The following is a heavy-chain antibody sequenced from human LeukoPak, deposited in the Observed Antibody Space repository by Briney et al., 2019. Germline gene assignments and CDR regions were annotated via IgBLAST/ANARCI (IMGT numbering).Heavy chain of an antibody. CDR1: GFTFSSYS. V-gene: IGHV3-23*01. CDR3: AKDRIASTVVTFFHY. D-gene: IGHD4-23*01. CDR2: ITGGGDSP. J-gene: IGHJ4*02. Sequence: GGSLRLSCAASGFTFSSYSMNWVRQSPWKGLEWVSSITGGGDSPYYTDSVKGRFTISRDNSNSMVYLQMNSLRAEDTALYYCAKDRIASTVVTFFHYWGQGTLVTVSS.